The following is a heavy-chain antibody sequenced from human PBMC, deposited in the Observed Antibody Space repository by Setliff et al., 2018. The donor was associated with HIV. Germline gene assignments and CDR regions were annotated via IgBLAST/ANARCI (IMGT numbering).Heavy chain of an antibody. CDR2: VNHGGST. CDR1: GGSFSDYY. V-gene: IGHV4-34*01. CDR3: ARGVPRNYYFFYYMDV. D-gene: IGHD6-6*01. J-gene: IGHJ6*03. Sequence: KASETLSLTCAVYGGSFSDYYWTWVRQPPGLGLEWIGEVNHGGSTNYNPSLESRVVISVDPSKNQFSLKLSSVTAADTALYYCARGVPRNYYFFYYMDVWGKGTSVTSP.